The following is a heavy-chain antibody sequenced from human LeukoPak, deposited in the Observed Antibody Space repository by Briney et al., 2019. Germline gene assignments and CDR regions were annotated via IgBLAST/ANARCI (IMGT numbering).Heavy chain of an antibody. J-gene: IGHJ6*02. Sequence: SVKVSCKASGGTFNTYVISWVRQAPGQGLEWMGGIIPMSGTTNYAQKFQGRVTIIADESTTTAYMEVSSLRSEDTAVYYCARDSPTVTNVYYGMDVWGQGTTVTVSS. CDR3: ARDSPTVTNVYYGMDV. V-gene: IGHV1-69*01. CDR1: GGTFNTYV. CDR2: IIPMSGTT. D-gene: IGHD4-17*01.